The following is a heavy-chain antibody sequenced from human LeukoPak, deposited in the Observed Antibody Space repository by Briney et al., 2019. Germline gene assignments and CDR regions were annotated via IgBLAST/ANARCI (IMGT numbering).Heavy chain of an antibody. CDR3: ARGGIVLMVYELDY. CDR1: GYTFTSYG. D-gene: IGHD2-8*01. V-gene: IGHV1-18*01. CDR2: ISAYNGNT. Sequence: ASAKVSCKASGYTFTSYGISWVRQAPGQGLEWTGWISAYNGNTNYAQKLQGRVTMTTDTSTSTAYMELRSLRSDDTAVYYCARGGIVLMVYELDYWGQGTLVTVSS. J-gene: IGHJ4*02.